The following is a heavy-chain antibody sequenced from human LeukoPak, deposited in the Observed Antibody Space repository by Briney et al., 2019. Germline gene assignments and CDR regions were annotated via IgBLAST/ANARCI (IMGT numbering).Heavy chain of an antibody. CDR3: ATSLGPLTEY. D-gene: IGHD7-27*01. Sequence: GGSLRLSCAASGFAFSSNWMHWVRHTPGEGLVWVSRINSGGSGTSYADSVEGRFTISRDNAKNTLYLQMNSLKGEDTAVYYCATSLGPLTEYWGQGTLVTVSS. CDR1: GFAFSSNW. CDR2: INSGGSGT. J-gene: IGHJ4*02. V-gene: IGHV3-74*01.